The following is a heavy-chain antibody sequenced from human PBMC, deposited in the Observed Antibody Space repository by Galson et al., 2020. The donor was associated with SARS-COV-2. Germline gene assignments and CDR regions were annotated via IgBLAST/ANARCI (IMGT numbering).Heavy chain of an antibody. V-gene: IGHV1-2*02. CDR2: ISPNSGGT. Sequence: ASVKVSCKASGYTFTGYYLHWVRQAPGQGLEWVGWISPNSGGTNYAQKFQGRVTMTRDTSISTAYMKLSRLRSDDTAVYYCARVPINQYDDSGYYYYFDYWGQGTLVTVSS. CDR1: GYTFTGYY. D-gene: IGHD3-22*01. CDR3: ARVPINQYDDSGYYYYFDY. J-gene: IGHJ4*02.